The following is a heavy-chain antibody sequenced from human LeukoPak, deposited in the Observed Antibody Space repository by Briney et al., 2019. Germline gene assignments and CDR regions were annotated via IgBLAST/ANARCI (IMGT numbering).Heavy chain of an antibody. CDR2: IRQDGSEK. J-gene: IGHJ4*02. CDR1: GFTFSSYW. V-gene: IGHV3-7*01. CDR3: TRDTGGSGSYPDY. D-gene: IGHD1-26*01. Sequence: GGSLRLSCAASGFTFSSYWMTWVRQTPGKGLEWVANIRQDGSEKYYWDSVKGRFTISRDNAKNSVYPQMNSRRAEDTAVYYCTRDTGGSGSYPDYWGQGTLVTVSS.